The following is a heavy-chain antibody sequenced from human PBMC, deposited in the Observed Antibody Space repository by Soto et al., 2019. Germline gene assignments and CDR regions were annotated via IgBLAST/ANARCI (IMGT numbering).Heavy chain of an antibody. J-gene: IGHJ6*02. CDR2: IIPIFGTA. CDR1: GGTFSSYA. D-gene: IGHD3-10*01. V-gene: IGHV1-69*01. Sequence: QVQLVQSGAEVKKPGSSVKVSCKASGGTFSSYAISWVRQAPGQGLEWMGGIIPIFGTANYAQKFQGRVTITADESTSTAYMGLSSLRSEDTAVYYCARAVWFGELLYYYYYGMDVWGQGTTVTVSS. CDR3: ARAVWFGELLYYYYYGMDV.